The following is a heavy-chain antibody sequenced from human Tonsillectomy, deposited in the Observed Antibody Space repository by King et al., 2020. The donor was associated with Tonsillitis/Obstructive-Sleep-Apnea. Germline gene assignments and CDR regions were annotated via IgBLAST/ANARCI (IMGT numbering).Heavy chain of an antibody. D-gene: IGHD1-1*01. Sequence: VQLVESGGGLVKPGRSLRLSCTVSGFTFGDYAMSWFRQAPGKGLEWVGVIRSKAYGGTTEYAASVKGRFSISRDDSTSIAYLHMNSLKTEDTAVFYCARGGVTTVDGRNVDYWGQGTLVTVSS. J-gene: IGHJ4*02. V-gene: IGHV3-49*05. CDR1: GFTFGDYA. CDR2: IRSKAYGGTT. CDR3: ARGGVTTVDGRNVDY.